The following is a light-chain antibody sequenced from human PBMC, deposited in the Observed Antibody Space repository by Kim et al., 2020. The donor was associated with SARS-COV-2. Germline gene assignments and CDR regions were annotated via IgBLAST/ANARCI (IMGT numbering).Light chain of an antibody. CDR3: CSYAGSRWV. Sequence: QSASVSGSPGQSITISCTGTSSDVGSYNLVAWYQQHPGKAPKLMIYEVTKRPSGVSNRFSGSKSDNTASLTISGLQAEDEADYYCCSYAGSRWVFGGGTQLTVL. J-gene: IGLJ3*02. CDR1: SSDVGSYNL. CDR2: EVT. V-gene: IGLV2-23*02.